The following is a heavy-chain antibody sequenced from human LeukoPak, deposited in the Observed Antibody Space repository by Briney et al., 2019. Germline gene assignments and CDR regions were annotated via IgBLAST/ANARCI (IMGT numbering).Heavy chain of an antibody. J-gene: IGHJ5*02. D-gene: IGHD3-10*01. V-gene: IGHV4-39*01. CDR2: ISYNGIT. CDR3: ARRASGRNWFDP. CDR1: GGSISINNYY. Sequence: SETLSLTCIVSGGSISINNYYWAWVRQPPGKGLGWIASISYNGITYYSPSLKSRVTISVDTSTNQFSLKLSSVTATDTAVYYCARRASGRNWFDPWGQGTLVTVSS.